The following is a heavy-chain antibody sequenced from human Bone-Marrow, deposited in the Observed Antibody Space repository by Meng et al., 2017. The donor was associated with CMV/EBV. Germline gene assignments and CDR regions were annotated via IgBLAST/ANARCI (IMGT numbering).Heavy chain of an antibody. CDR1: GYTFINYH. V-gene: IGHV1-18*01. CDR2: IRRNNHDT. CDR3: ARGGEENPLDF. J-gene: IGHJ4*02. Sequence: ASVKVSCKASGYTFINYHITWVRLAPRHGLEWMGWIRRNNHDTAYPQKFKGRVTVSIDTSTSTAYMELTSLTSDDAAVYFCARGGEENPLDFWGQGTVVTVSS. D-gene: IGHD3-10*01.